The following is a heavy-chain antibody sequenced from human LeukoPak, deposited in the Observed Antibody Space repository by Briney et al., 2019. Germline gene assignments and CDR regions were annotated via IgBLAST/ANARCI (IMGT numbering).Heavy chain of an antibody. CDR3: ARDADIVVVVAAPDWFDP. D-gene: IGHD2-15*01. Sequence: KSGGSLRLSCAASGFTFSSYSMNWVRQAPGKGLEWVSSINSSSSYIYYPDSVKGRFTIPRDNAKNSLYLQMNSLRAEDTAVYYCARDADIVVVVAAPDWFDPWGQGTLVTVSS. CDR1: GFTFSSYS. V-gene: IGHV3-21*01. CDR2: INSSSSYI. J-gene: IGHJ5*02.